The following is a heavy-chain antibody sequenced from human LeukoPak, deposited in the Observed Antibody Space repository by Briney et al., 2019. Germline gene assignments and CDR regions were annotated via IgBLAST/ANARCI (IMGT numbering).Heavy chain of an antibody. J-gene: IGHJ5*02. D-gene: IGHD4-17*01. CDR1: GGSMSSYY. V-gene: IGHV4-4*07. CDR3: ARDLRRTTGAWFDP. CDR2: IYTSGST. Sequence: SETLSLTCTVSGGSMSSYYWSWIQQPAGKGLEWIGRIYTSGSTNCNPSLKSRVTMSVDTSKNQFSLKLSSVTAADTAVYYCARDLRRTTGAWFDPWGQGTLVTVSS.